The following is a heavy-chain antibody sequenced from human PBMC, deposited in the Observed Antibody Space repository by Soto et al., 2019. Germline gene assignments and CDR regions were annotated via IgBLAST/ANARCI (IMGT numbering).Heavy chain of an antibody. Sequence: AGGSLRLSCVASGFTFSSYGMHWVRQAPGKGLEWVAVISYDGSNKYYADSVKGRFTISRDNSKNTLYLQMNSLRAEDTAVYYCAKSETGSYYYDSSGYLDYYFDYWGQGTLVTVSS. CDR3: AKSETGSYYYDSSGYLDYYFDY. D-gene: IGHD3-22*01. CDR2: ISYDGSNK. J-gene: IGHJ4*02. V-gene: IGHV3-30*18. CDR1: GFTFSSYG.